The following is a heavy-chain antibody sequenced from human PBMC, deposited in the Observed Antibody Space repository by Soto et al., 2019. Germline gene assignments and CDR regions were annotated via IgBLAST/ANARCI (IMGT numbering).Heavy chain of an antibody. CDR1: GGSISSDSYY. J-gene: IGHJ4*02. Sequence: SETLSLTCTVSGGSISSDSYYWGWIRQSPEKGLEWIAKISYSGSTYYNPTLKSRLIISVDTSKSQFSLKLSSVTAADTAMYYCASSIAAAYNAIYFDYWGQGTLVTVSS. V-gene: IGHV4-39*01. D-gene: IGHD6-13*01. CDR3: ASSIAAAYNAIYFDY. CDR2: ISYSGST.